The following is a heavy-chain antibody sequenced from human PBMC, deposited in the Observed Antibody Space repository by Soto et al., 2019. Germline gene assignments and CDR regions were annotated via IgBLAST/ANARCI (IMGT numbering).Heavy chain of an antibody. Sequence: GASVKVSCKASGYTFTGYYMHWVRQAPGQGLEWMGWINPNSGGTNYAQKFQGRVTMTRDTSISTAYMELSRLRSDDTAVYYCARRLTASSSWYFFSWFDPWGQGTLVTVSS. CDR1: GYTFTGYY. V-gene: IGHV1-2*02. D-gene: IGHD6-13*01. J-gene: IGHJ5*02. CDR2: INPNSGGT. CDR3: ARRLTASSSWYFFSWFDP.